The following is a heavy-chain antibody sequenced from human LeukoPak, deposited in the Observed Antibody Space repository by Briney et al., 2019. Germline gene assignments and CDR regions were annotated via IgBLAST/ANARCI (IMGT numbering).Heavy chain of an antibody. CDR1: GFTFSSYA. V-gene: IGHV3-23*01. J-gene: IGHJ4*02. CDR3: AKIGYGSGSYRSENY. Sequence: GGSLRLSCAASGFTFSSYAMSWVRQAPGKGLEWVSAISGSGGTTYYADSVKGRFTISRDNSKNTLYLQMNSLRAEDTAVYYCAKIGYGSGSYRSENYWGQGTLVTVSS. CDR2: ISGSGGTT. D-gene: IGHD3-10*01.